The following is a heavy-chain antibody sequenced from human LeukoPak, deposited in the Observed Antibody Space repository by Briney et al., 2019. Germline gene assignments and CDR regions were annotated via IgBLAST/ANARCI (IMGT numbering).Heavy chain of an antibody. CDR2: IIPIFGTA. J-gene: IGHJ3*02. Sequence: SVKVSCKASGGTFSSYAISWVRQAPGQGLEWMGGIIPIFGTANYAQKFQGRVTITADKSTSTAYMELSSLRSEDTAVYYCARKNYDSSGYYYVGAFDIWGQGTMVTVSS. CDR3: ARKNYDSSGYYYVGAFDI. CDR1: GGTFSSYA. V-gene: IGHV1-69*06. D-gene: IGHD3-22*01.